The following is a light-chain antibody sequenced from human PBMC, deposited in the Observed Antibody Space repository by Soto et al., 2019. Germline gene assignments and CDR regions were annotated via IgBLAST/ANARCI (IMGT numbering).Light chain of an antibody. CDR1: QSVSSN. CDR3: QHYNNWHPST. V-gene: IGKV3-15*01. Sequence: EILMTQSPSTLSVSPGERATLSCRASQSVSSNLAWYQQKPGQAPRLLIYGASTSATGIPARFSGSGSGTEFTLTISSLQYEDFAVYYCQHYNNWHPSTFGQGTKVDIK. CDR2: GAS. J-gene: IGKJ1*01.